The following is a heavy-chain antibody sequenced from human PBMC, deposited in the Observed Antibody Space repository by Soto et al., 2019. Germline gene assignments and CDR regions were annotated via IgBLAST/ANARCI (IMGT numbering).Heavy chain of an antibody. CDR1: GGTFSSYA. CDR2: IIPIFGTA. CDR3: ARDPGDPPYYYYGMDV. J-gene: IGHJ6*02. V-gene: IGHV1-69*01. Sequence: QVQLVQSGAEVKKPGSSVKVSCKASGGTFSSYAISWVRQAPGQGLEWMGGIIPIFGTANYAQKFQGRVTITADDSTSTAYMELSSLRSEDTAVYYCARDPGDPPYYYYGMDVWGQGTTVTVSS.